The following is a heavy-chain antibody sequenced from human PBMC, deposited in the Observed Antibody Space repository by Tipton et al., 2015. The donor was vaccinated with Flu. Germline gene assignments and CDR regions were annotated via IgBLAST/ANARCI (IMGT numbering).Heavy chain of an antibody. CDR3: ARVGWLDLYDGNPDFDS. J-gene: IGHJ4*02. Sequence: TLSLTCTVSGDSMRSDYFWGWIRQAPGKGLEWIGNIHYSGSPHYNPSLKSRVTISVDTSKNQFSLRLSSVTAADTAVYYCARVGWLDLYDGNPDFDSWGQGTLVTVSS. D-gene: IGHD4-23*01. CDR2: IHYSGSP. V-gene: IGHV4-38-2*02. CDR1: GDSMRSDYF.